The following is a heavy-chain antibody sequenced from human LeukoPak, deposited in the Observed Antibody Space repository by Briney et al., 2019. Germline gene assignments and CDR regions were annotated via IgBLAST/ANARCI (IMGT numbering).Heavy chain of an antibody. D-gene: IGHD2-2*01. V-gene: IGHV3-23*01. J-gene: IGHJ4*02. CDR3: ANAGCSSTSCFDFDY. Sequence: PGGSLRLSCAASGFTFSSYAMSWVRQAPGKGLEWVSAISGSGGSTYYADSVKGRFTISRDNSKNTLYLQMNSLRAEDTAVYYCANAGCSSTSCFDFDYWGQGTLVTVSS. CDR1: GFTFSSYA. CDR2: ISGSGGST.